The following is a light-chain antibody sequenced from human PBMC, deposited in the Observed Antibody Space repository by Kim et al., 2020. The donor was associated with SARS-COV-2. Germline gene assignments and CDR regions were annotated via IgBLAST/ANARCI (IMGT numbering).Light chain of an antibody. Sequence: QSVLTQPPSVSGAPGQRVTISCTGISSNIGAGYEVHWYQQLPGTAPKLLMYGDINRPSGVPDRFSGSKSGTSASLAITGLQTEDEADYYCQSYDNRLSGYVFGTGTQVYVL. CDR1: SSNIGAGYE. CDR2: GDI. CDR3: QSYDNRLSGYV. V-gene: IGLV1-40*01. J-gene: IGLJ1*01.